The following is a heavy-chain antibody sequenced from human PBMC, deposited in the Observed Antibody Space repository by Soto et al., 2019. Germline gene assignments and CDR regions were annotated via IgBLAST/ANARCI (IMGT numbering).Heavy chain of an antibody. D-gene: IGHD6-19*01. CDR1: GFTFSSYA. V-gene: IGHV3-64*01. CDR3: ARVASGGVY. CDR2: ISSNGGRT. J-gene: IGHJ4*02. Sequence: EVQLVESGGGLVQPGGTLRLSCAASGFTFSSYAMHWVRQAPGKGLEYVSAISSNGGRTYYANSVKGRFTISRDNSKNTLYLQMGSVRAEDMAVYYCARVASGGVYWGKGTLVTVSS.